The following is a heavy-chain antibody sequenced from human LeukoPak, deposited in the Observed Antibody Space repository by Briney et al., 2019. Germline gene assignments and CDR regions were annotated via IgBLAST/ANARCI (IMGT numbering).Heavy chain of an antibody. D-gene: IGHD6-13*01. CDR2: INPNSGGT. J-gene: IGHJ4*02. CDR3: ARDLDSVAAADY. CDR1: GYTFTGYY. V-gene: IGHV1-2*06. Sequence: ASVKVSCKASGYTFTGYYMHWVRQAPGQGLEWMGRINPNSGGTNYAQKFQGRVTMTRDTSISTAYMELSRLRSDDTAVYYCARDLDSVAAADYWGQGTRVTVSS.